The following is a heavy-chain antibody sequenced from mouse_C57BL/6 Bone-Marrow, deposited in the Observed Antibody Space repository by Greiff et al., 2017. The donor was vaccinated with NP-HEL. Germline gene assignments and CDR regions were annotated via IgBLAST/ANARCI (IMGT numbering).Heavy chain of an antibody. J-gene: IGHJ2*01. V-gene: IGHV1-82*01. Sequence: VQLQQSGPELVKPGASVKISCKASGYAFSSSWMNWVKQRPGKGLEWIGRIYPGDGDTNYNGKFKGKATLTADKSSSTAYMQLSSLTSEDSAVYFCARSYYGSTPSFDYWGQGTTLTVSS. D-gene: IGHD1-1*01. CDR3: ARSYYGSTPSFDY. CDR2: IYPGDGDT. CDR1: GYAFSSSW.